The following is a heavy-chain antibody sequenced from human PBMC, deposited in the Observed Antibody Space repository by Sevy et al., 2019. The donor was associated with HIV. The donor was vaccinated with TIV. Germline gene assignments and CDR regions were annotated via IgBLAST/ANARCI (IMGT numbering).Heavy chain of an antibody. CDR3: AREDGYCSGGSCSTRGWA. CDR2: ISSSSSYI. V-gene: IGHV3-21*01. J-gene: IGHJ5*02. CDR1: GFTFSSYS. D-gene: IGHD2-15*01. Sequence: GSLRLSCAASGFTFSSYSMNWVRQAPGKGLEWVSSISSSSSYIYYADSVKGRFTISRDNAKNSLYLQMNSLRAEDTAVYYCAREDGYCSGGSCSTRGWAWGQGTLVTVSS.